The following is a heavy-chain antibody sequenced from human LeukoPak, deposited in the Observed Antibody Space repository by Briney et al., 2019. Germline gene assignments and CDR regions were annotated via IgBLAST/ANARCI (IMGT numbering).Heavy chain of an antibody. V-gene: IGHV4-39*01. CDR3: ARLSRGGYYFGY. CDR2: IFYSGST. Sequence: PSETLSLTCTVPGGSIRSGSYYWDWIRQPPGKGLEWIGTIFYSGSTYYSPSLKSRVTISVDTSRNQFFLNLSSVTAADTAVYYCARLSRGGYYFGYWGQGTLVTVSS. D-gene: IGHD3-10*01. CDR1: GGSIRSGSYY. J-gene: IGHJ4*02.